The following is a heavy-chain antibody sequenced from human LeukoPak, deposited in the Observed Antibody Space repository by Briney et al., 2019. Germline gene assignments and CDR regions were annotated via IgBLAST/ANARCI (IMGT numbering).Heavy chain of an antibody. CDR1: GGTFSSYA. V-gene: IGHV1-69*01. CDR3: ARDGGYSGYEADDAFDI. D-gene: IGHD5-12*01. J-gene: IGHJ3*02. CDR2: IIPIFGTA. Sequence: SVKVSCKASGGTFSSYAISWVRQAPGQGLEWMGGIIPIFGTATYAQKFQGRVTITADESTSTAYMELSSLRSEDTAVYYCARDGGYSGYEADDAFDIWGQGTMVTVSS.